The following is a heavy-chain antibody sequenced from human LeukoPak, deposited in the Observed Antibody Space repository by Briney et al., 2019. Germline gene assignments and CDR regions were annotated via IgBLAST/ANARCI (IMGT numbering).Heavy chain of an antibody. V-gene: IGHV3-30-3*01. D-gene: IGHD1-26*01. CDR2: ISYDGSNK. J-gene: IGHJ3*02. CDR1: GFTFSNYA. CDR3: ARRMGATPVGNALDI. Sequence: PGRSLRLSCAASGFTFSNYAMHWVRQAPGKGLEWMAIISYDGSNKDCADSVKGRFTISRDNSKNTLYLQVNGLRTEDTAVYYCARRMGATPVGNALDIWGQGTMVTVSS.